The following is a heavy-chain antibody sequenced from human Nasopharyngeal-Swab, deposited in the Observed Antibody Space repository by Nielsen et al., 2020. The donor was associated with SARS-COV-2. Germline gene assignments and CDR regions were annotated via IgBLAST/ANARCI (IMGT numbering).Heavy chain of an antibody. J-gene: IGHJ4*02. CDR1: GGPISSGDYY. CDR2: IYYSGST. CDR3: ARARVGHCSSTSCYRLWDC. V-gene: IGHV4-30-4*08. Sequence: SCTVSGGPISSGDYYWSWIRQPPGKGLEWIGYIYYSGSTHYNPSLKSRVTISVDTSKNQFSLKLNSVTAADTAVYYCARARVGHCSSTSCYRLWDCWGQGTLVSVSS. D-gene: IGHD2-2*02.